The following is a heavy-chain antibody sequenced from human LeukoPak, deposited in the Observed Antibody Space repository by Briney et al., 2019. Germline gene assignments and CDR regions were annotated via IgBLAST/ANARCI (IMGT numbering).Heavy chain of an antibody. CDR3: AGLFNSGSFPYY. D-gene: IGHD3-10*01. CDR2: IYYSGST. CDR1: GGSISTSSYY. J-gene: IGHJ4*02. V-gene: IGHV4-39*01. Sequence: PSETLSLTCSISGGSISTSSYYRGWIRQPPGKGLEWIGSIYYSGSTYYNPSLKSRVTISVDTSKNQFSLKLTSVTAADTAVYYCAGLFNSGSFPYYWGQGTLVTVSS.